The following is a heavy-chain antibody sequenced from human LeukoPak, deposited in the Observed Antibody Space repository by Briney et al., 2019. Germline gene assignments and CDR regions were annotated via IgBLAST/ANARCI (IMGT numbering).Heavy chain of an antibody. V-gene: IGHV4-59*01. CDR3: ARGVSSSWYGAFDI. J-gene: IGHJ3*02. CDR2: IYYSGST. D-gene: IGHD6-13*01. CDR1: GGSISSYY. Sequence: SETLSLTCTVSGGSISSYYWSWIRQPPGKGLEWIGYIYYSGSTNYNPSLKSRVTISVDTSKNQFSLKLSSVTAADTAVYYCARGVSSSWYGAFDIWGQGTMVTVSS.